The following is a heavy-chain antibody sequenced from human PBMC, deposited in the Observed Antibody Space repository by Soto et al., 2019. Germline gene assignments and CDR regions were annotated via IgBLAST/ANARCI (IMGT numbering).Heavy chain of an antibody. CDR3: ARRGAGMDCYYFVMDV. Sequence: ASVKVSCKASVGTFSSYVMHWVRQAPGKRPEWMGWINGGNGNTEYSQSFQGRVTITRDTSASTVYLEVRSLRSEDTCVYSLARRGAGMDCYYFVMDVWGQGTTVTVSS. CDR2: INGGNGNT. D-gene: IGHD5-18*01. CDR1: VGTFSSYV. J-gene: IGHJ6*02. V-gene: IGHV1-3*01.